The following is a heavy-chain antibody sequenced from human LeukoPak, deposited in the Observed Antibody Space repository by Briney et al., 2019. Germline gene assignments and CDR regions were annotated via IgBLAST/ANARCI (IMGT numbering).Heavy chain of an antibody. CDR2: INSYGSIT. CDR1: RFXFSNYW. J-gene: IGHJ4*02. CDR3: VRGNYFDY. V-gene: IGHV3-74*01. Sequence: PGGSLRLSCAASRFXFSNYWMHWVRQTPGKGLVWVSHINSYGSITDYADSVKGRFTISRDNAKNTLYLQMNSLRAEDTAVYYCVRGNYFDYWGQGTLVTVSS.